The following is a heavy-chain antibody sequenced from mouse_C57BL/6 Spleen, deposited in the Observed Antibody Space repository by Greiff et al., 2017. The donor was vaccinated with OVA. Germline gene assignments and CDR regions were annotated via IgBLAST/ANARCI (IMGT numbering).Heavy chain of an antibody. D-gene: IGHD1-1*01. CDR1: GYTFTDYY. J-gene: IGHJ2*01. CDR2: INPNNGGT. V-gene: IGHV1-26*01. Sequence: EVQLQQSGPELVKPGASVKISCKASGYTFTDYYMNWVKQSHGKSLEWIGDINPNNGGTSYNQKFKGKATLTVDKSSSTAYMELRSLTSEDSAVYYCARPYGSSYERDYWGQGTTLTVSS. CDR3: ARPYGSSYERDY.